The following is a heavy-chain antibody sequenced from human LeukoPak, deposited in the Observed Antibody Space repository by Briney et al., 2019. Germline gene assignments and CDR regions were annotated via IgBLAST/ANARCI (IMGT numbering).Heavy chain of an antibody. V-gene: IGHV3-48*04. J-gene: IGHJ4*02. CDR2: ISSSSSTI. Sequence: GGSLRLSCVASGFTFNTYWVNWVRQAPGKGLEWVSYISSSSSTIYYADSVKGRFTISRDNAKNSLYLQMNSLRAEDTAVYYCARGSAYYYDSSGHFDYWGQGTLVTVSS. CDR1: GFTFNTYW. CDR3: ARGSAYYYDSSGHFDY. D-gene: IGHD3-22*01.